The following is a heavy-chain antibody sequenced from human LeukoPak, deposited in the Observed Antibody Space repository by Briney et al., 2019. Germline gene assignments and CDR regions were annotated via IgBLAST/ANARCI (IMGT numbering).Heavy chain of an antibody. J-gene: IGHJ4*02. CDR3: ARGLAYCGGDCYYYFDY. D-gene: IGHD2-21*02. CDR2: INSDGSST. V-gene: IGHV3-74*01. Sequence: GGSLRLSCAAAGFTFSSYWMHWVRQAPGKGLVWVSRINSDGSSTSYADSVKGRFTISRDNAKNTLYLQMNSLRAEDTAVYYCARGLAYCGGDCYYYFDYWGQGTLVTVSS. CDR1: GFTFSSYW.